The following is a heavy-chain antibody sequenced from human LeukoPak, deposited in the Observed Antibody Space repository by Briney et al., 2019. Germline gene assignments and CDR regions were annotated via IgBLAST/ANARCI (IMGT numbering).Heavy chain of an antibody. CDR2: ISSSSSYI. CDR3: ARGNYDFWSGWPYYYGMDV. Sequence: GGSLRLSCTTSGFTFGDYAMSWVRQAPGKGLEWVSSISSSSSYIYYADSVKGRFTISRDNAKNSLYLQMNSLRAEDTAVYYCARGNYDFWSGWPYYYGMDVWGQGTTVTVSS. D-gene: IGHD3-3*01. V-gene: IGHV3-21*01. CDR1: GFTFGDYA. J-gene: IGHJ6*02.